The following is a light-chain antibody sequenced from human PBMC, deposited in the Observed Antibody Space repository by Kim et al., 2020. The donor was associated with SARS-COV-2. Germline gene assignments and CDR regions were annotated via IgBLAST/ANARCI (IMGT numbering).Light chain of an antibody. Sequence: SWSPGERVTLSCRASQSVASYLAWYQQKPGQAPRLLIYDASNRATGIPARFSGSGSGTDFTLTISSLEPEDFAVYYCQQRSDWLTFGGGTKVDIK. CDR2: DAS. J-gene: IGKJ4*01. CDR3: QQRSDWLT. CDR1: QSVASY. V-gene: IGKV3-11*01.